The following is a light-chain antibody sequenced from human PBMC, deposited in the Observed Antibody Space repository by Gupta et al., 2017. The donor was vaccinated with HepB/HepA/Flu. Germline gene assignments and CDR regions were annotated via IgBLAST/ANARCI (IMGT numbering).Light chain of an antibody. CDR3: QAWDRSTYVV. Sequence: SYELTQPPSVSVSPGQTASITCSGDKLGDEYTCWYQQKPGQSPVLVIYQDTKRPSGIPERFSGSNSGNTATLTISGTQAMDEADYYCQAWDRSTYVVFGGGTKLTVL. CDR2: QDT. CDR1: KLGDEY. J-gene: IGLJ2*01. V-gene: IGLV3-1*01.